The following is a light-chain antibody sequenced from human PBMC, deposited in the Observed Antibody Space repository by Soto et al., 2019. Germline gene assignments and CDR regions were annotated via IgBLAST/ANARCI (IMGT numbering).Light chain of an antibody. V-gene: IGKV4-1*01. Sequence: IVMTQSPDSLAVSLGERATINCKSSQSIFYSSTNKNYLAWYQQKPGQPPKLLIYWTSARESGVPDRFSGSGSGTDFTLTISSLQAEDVAVYYCQQYYTAPLTFGGGTKVEI. CDR2: WTS. CDR3: QQYYTAPLT. J-gene: IGKJ4*01. CDR1: QSIFYSSTNKNY.